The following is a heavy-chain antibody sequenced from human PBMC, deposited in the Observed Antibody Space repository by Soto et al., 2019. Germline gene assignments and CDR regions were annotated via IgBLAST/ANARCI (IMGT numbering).Heavy chain of an antibody. V-gene: IGHV4-59*01. J-gene: IGHJ4*02. CDR1: GGPISSNY. Sequence: PSETLYVTCTVSGGPISSNYWTWIRQAPGKGLEWIGYVYNSGSTNYNPSLKSRVTISEDTSKGQFSLKVNSMTAADTAVYYCARYRREAVAGYTLDNWGQGILVTVYS. CDR2: VYNSGST. CDR3: ARYRREAVAGYTLDN. D-gene: IGHD6-13*01.